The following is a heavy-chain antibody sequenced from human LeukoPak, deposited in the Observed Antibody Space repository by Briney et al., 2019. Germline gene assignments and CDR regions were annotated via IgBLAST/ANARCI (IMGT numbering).Heavy chain of an antibody. CDR1: GHTFTGYY. CDR2: INPNSGGT. D-gene: IGHD4-17*01. V-gene: IGHV1-2*06. CDR3: AVNDYGDYVPSN. J-gene: IGHJ4*02. Sequence: ASVKVSCKASGHTFTGYYMHWVRQAPGQGLEWMGRINPNSGGTNYAQKFQGRVTMTRDTSISTAYMELSRLRSDDTAVYYCAVNDYGDYVPSNWGQGTLVTVSS.